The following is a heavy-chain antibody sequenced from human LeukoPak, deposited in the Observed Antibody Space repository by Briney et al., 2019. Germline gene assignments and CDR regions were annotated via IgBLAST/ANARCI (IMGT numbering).Heavy chain of an antibody. V-gene: IGHV1-2*02. J-gene: IGHJ5*02. CDR3: ATSSTVTHTRDP. D-gene: IGHD4-11*01. Sequence: ASVKVSCKASGYGFSDVYFNWVRQAPGQGLEWMGWINPHSGATNYAQRFQGRVSMEASFDTAYMELSRLTSDDTAAYYCATSSTVTHTRDPWGQGTLVTVSS. CDR1: GYGFSDVY. CDR2: INPHSGAT.